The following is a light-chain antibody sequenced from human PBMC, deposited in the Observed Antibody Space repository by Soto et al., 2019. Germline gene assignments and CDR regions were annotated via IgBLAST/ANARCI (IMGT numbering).Light chain of an antibody. CDR1: SSDVGGYNY. J-gene: IGLJ2*01. CDR2: EVS. Sequence: QSVLTQPASVSGSPGQSITISCTGTSSDVGGYNYVSWYQQHPGKAPKLMIYEVSNRPSGVSNRFSGSKSGNTASLTISGLQAEDEAYYYCISYTSSTTHVVFGGGTKLTVL. CDR3: ISYTSSTTHVV. V-gene: IGLV2-14*01.